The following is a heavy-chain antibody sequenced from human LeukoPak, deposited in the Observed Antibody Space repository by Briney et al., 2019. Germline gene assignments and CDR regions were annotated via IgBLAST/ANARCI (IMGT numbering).Heavy chain of an antibody. D-gene: IGHD5-18*01. J-gene: IGHJ4*02. V-gene: IGHV4-4*07. CDR2: IYTSGST. CDR1: GGSISSYY. CDR3: ARGSGYTYGYPFDS. Sequence: PSETLSLTGTGSGGSISSYYWSWIRQPAGKGLEWIGRIYTSGSTNYNPSLKSRVTMSVDTSKNQFSLKLSSVTAADTAVYYCARGSGYTYGYPFDSWGQGTLVTVSS.